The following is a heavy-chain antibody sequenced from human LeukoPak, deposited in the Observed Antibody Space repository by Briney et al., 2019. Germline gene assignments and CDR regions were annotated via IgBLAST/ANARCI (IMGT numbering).Heavy chain of an antibody. Sequence: ASVKVPCKASGYTFTAYSMHWVRQAPGQGLEWMGRVNPNSGVTNSIQKFQGRVTMTRDTSISTAYMELSGLRSDDTAVYYCARQWLPNGYFDYWGQGTLVTVSS. CDR3: ARQWLPNGYFDY. CDR2: VNPNSGVT. J-gene: IGHJ4*02. V-gene: IGHV1-2*06. CDR1: GYTFTAYS. D-gene: IGHD6-19*01.